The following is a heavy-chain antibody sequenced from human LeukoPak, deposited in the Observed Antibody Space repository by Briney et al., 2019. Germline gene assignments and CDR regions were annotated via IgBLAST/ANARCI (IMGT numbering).Heavy chain of an antibody. CDR1: GFTFSSYG. CDR3: ARVPIQSYCSGGSCYGAVDAFDI. J-gene: IGHJ3*02. CDR2: IYSGGST. Sequence: GGSLRLSCAASGFTFSSYGMHWVRQAPGKGLEWVSVIYSGGSTYYADSVKGRFTISRDNSKNTLYLQMNSLRAEDTAVYYCARVPIQSYCSGGSCYGAVDAFDIWGQGTMVTVSS. V-gene: IGHV3-53*01. D-gene: IGHD2-15*01.